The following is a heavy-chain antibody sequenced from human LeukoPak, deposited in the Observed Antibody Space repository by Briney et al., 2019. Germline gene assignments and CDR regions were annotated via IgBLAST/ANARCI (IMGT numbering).Heavy chain of an antibody. D-gene: IGHD3-22*01. V-gene: IGHV5-51*01. J-gene: IGHJ5*02. Sequence: GESLKISCKGSGYRFITYWIAWVRQMPGKGLEWMGIIYPGDSDTRYSPSFQGQVTISADKSITTAYLQLSSLKASDTAMYYCARVNYCDTSAQSRCWFDPWGQGTQVIVSP. CDR3: ARVNYCDTSAQSRCWFDP. CDR1: GYRFITYW. CDR2: IYPGDSDT.